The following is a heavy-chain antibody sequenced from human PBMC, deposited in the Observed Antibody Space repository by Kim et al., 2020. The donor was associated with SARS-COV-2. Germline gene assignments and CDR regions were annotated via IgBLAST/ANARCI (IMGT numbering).Heavy chain of an antibody. Sequence: GGSLRLSCTASGFTFTNYWIHWVRQIPGKGPVWISSVGGDGGSRYYAGSVKGRFTTSRDNAKSMVYLQMNSLRVDDTAIYYCTSIFEYWGQGAVVIVSS. J-gene: IGHJ4*02. CDR2: VGGDGGSR. D-gene: IGHD3-3*02. V-gene: IGHV3-74*01. CDR1: GFTFTNYW. CDR3: TSIFEY.